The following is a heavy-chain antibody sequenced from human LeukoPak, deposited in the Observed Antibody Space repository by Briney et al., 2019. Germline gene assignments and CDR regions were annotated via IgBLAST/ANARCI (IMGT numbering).Heavy chain of an antibody. V-gene: IGHV3-23*01. J-gene: IGHJ2*01. CDR3: ARGGRLLLWFGELLRGYFDL. CDR1: GFTFSSYA. Sequence: GGSLRLSCAASGFTFSSYAMSWVRQAPGKGLEWVSAISGSGGSTYYADSVKGRFTISRDNSKNTLYLQMNSLRAEDTAVYYCARGGRLLLWFGELLRGYFDLWGRGTLVTVSS. D-gene: IGHD3-10*01. CDR2: ISGSGGST.